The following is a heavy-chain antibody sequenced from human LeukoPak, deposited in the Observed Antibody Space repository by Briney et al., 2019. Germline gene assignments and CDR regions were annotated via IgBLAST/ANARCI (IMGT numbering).Heavy chain of an antibody. CDR2: IYYSGST. CDR1: GGSVSSGSYY. V-gene: IGHV4-61*01. CDR3: ARDQQQLHYLDY. J-gene: IGHJ4*02. Sequence: PSETLSLTCTVSGGSVSSGSYYWSWIRQPPGKGLEWIGYIYYSGSTNYNPSLKSRVTISVDTSKNQFSLKLSSVTAADTAVYYCARDQQQLHYLDYWGQGTLVTVSS. D-gene: IGHD6-13*01.